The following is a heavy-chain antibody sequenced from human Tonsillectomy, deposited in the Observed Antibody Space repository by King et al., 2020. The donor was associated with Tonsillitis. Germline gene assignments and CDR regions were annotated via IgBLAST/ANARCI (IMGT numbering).Heavy chain of an antibody. V-gene: IGHV3-23*04. CDR1: GVTFNSYG. CDR2: ISGGGGST. J-gene: IGHJ4*02. CDR3: ARQAAAAFDY. D-gene: IGHD6-13*01. Sequence: VQLVESGGGLVQPGGSLRLSCAASGVTFNSYGMSWVRQAPGEGLEWVSAISGGGGSTDDADSVKGRLTISRDNSKNTLYLQMNSLRAEDTAVYYCARQAAAAFDYWGQGTLVTVSS.